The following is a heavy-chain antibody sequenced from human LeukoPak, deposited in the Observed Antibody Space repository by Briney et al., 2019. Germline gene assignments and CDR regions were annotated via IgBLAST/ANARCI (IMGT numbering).Heavy chain of an antibody. Sequence: ASVKVSCKVSGYTLTELSMHWVRQAPGKGLEWMGGFDPEDGETIYAQKFQGRVTMTEDTSTDTAYMELSSLRSEDTAVYYCERGSDSSGYYSNFDYWGQGTLVTVSS. CDR1: GYTLTELS. CDR3: ERGSDSSGYYSNFDY. J-gene: IGHJ4*02. V-gene: IGHV1-24*01. D-gene: IGHD3-22*01. CDR2: FDPEDGET.